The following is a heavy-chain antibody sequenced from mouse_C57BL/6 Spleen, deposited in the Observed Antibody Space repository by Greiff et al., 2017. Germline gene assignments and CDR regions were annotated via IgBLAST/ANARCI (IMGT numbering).Heavy chain of an antibody. V-gene: IGHV1-69*01. CDR3: ARLGSSGSWFAY. CDR2: IDPSDSYT. CDR1: GYTFTSYW. J-gene: IGHJ3*01. Sequence: QVQLKESGAELVMPGASVKLSCKASGYTFTSYWMHWVKQRPGQGLEWIGEIDPSDSYTNYNQKFKGKSTLTVDKSSSTAYMQLSSLTSEDSAVYDCARLGSSGSWFAYWGQGTLVTVSA. D-gene: IGHD3-2*02.